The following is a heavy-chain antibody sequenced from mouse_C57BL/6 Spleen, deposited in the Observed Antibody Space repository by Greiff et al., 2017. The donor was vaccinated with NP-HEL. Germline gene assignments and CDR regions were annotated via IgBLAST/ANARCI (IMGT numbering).Heavy chain of an antibody. J-gene: IGHJ1*03. D-gene: IGHD2-2*01. CDR2: IDPANGNT. CDR1: GFNIKNTY. CDR3: ASHPAYGYDEYFDV. V-gene: IGHV14-3*01. Sequence: VHVKQSVAELVRPGASVKLSCTASGFNIKNTYMHWVKQRPEQGLEWIGRIDPANGNTKYAPKFQGKATITADTSSNTAYLQLSSLTSEDTAIYYCASHPAYGYDEYFDVWGTGTTVTVSS.